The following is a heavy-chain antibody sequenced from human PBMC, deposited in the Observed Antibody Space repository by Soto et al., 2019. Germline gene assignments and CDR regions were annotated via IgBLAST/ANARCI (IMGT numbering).Heavy chain of an antibody. CDR2: ITSTSSDI. V-gene: IGHV3-21*01. J-gene: IGHJ4*02. D-gene: IGHD1-26*01. Sequence: GGSLRLSCVVSGFTLSGYSMSWVRQAPGKGLEWVALITSTSSDIYYADSVKGRFTVSRDNAKSSLYLQMNSLRADDTSVYYCARDPGSYFDYWGQGTLVTVSS. CDR1: GFTLSGYS. CDR3: ARDPGSYFDY.